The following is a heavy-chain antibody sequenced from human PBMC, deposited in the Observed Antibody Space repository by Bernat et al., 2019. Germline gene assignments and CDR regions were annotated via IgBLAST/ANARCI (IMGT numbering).Heavy chain of an antibody. J-gene: IGHJ4*02. D-gene: IGHD2-15*01. CDR3: TTGYCSGASCYSLIY. CDR1: GFTFTNAW. V-gene: IGHV3-15*01. CDR2: IKRTTDGGTT. Sequence: EVQVVESGGGLVEPGGSLRLSCAASGFTFTNAWMRWVHQAPGKGLEWVGRIKRTTDGGTTDYAAPVKGRFTISRDDSRNTIYLQMNSLKTEDTGVYYCTTGYCSGASCYSLIYWGQGTLVTVSS.